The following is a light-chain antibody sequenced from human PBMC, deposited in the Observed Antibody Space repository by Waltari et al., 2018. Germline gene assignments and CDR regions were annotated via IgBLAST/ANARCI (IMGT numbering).Light chain of an antibody. CDR3: QQYFTTPPT. V-gene: IGKV4-1*01. J-gene: IGKJ2*01. CDR2: CAS. CDR1: QKGFYNSNVKNY. Sequence: DIVLTQSPDSLAVSLGGRATIHCKSSQKGFYNSNVKNYVVWYQQKSGQPPKFLIYCASTRESGVPDRFSGSGSGTEFTLTISNLQAEDFAVYYCQQYFTTPPTFGQGTKLEIK.